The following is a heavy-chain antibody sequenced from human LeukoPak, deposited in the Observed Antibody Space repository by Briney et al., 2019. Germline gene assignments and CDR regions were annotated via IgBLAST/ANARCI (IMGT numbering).Heavy chain of an antibody. D-gene: IGHD3-22*01. V-gene: IGHV4-61*01. J-gene: IGHJ6*02. CDR3: ARDRSPEGYYDSSHWDYYHGMDV. CDR1: GGSVSSGTYY. CDR2: IYYSGST. Sequence: SETLSLTCSVSGGSVSSGTYYWSWIRQTPGKGLEWIGYIYYSGSTNYNPSLKSRVTISVDTSKNQFSLNLSSVTAADTAMYYCARDRSPEGYYDSSHWDYYHGMDVWGQETTVTVSS.